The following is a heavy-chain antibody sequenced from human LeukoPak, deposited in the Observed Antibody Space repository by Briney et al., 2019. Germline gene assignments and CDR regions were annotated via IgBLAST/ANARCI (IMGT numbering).Heavy chain of an antibody. CDR2: ISYDGSNK. Sequence: GRSLRLSCAASGFTFSTFVMHWVRQAPGKELEWVAVISYDGSNKYYAESVKGRFTISRDNSKNTLYLQMNSLRAEDAAVYYCAREGGGYCSGGGCYSGASDIWGQGTMVTVSS. CDR1: GFTFSTFV. V-gene: IGHV3-30*03. CDR3: AREGGGYCSGGGCYSGASDI. J-gene: IGHJ3*02. D-gene: IGHD2-15*01.